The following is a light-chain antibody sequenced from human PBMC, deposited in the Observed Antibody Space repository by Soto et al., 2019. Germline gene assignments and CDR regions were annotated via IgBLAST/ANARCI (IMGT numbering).Light chain of an antibody. CDR1: QSVTNNY. J-gene: IGKJ3*01. CDR2: RAS. V-gene: IGKV3-20*01. CDR3: QQYGTSPLMT. Sequence: EIVLTQSPGTLSLSPGERATLSCRASQSVTNNYLAWYQQKPGQAPRLLIYRASSRATGIPDRFSGSGSGTDFTLTISRLEPEDVAVYYCQQYGTSPLMTFGPGTTVDIK.